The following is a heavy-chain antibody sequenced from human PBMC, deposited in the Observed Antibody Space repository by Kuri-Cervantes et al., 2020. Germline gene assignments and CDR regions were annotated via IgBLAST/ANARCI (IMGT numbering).Heavy chain of an antibody. CDR1: GFDLNNYD. D-gene: IGHD4-23*01. J-gene: IGHJ4*02. Sequence: GESLKISCAASGFDLNNYDMNWVRQAPGKGLEWISFITTASNTIHYADSVKGRFTISRDNSKNTLYLQMNSLRAEDTAVYYCAKDTFRWYFDYWGQGTLVTVSS. CDR2: ITTASNTI. CDR3: AKDTFRWYFDY. V-gene: IGHV3-48*01.